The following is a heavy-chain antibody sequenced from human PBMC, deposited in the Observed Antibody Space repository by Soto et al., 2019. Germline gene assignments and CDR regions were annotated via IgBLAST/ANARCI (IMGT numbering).Heavy chain of an antibody. D-gene: IGHD6-19*01. CDR3: ARSGGWSPFDYDGMDA. J-gene: IGHJ6*02. V-gene: IGHV1-18*04. Sequence: QIQLVQSGAEVENPGASVRVSCKTSGYIFTSHGVSWVRQAPGQGLEWMGWISPYNGNTKYAQKFQDRLTMTTDTSTRTAYMELRSLRADDTAGYYGARSGGWSPFDYDGMDAWGQGTTVTVSS. CDR2: ISPYNGNT. CDR1: GYIFTSHG.